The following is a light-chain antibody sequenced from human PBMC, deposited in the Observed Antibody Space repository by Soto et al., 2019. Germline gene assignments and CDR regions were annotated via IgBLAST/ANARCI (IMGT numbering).Light chain of an antibody. Sequence: EVVMTQSPATLSVSPGERVTLSCRASQSINAHLAWYQQKPGQAPRLLIHGASTRAPGIPARFSGSGFGTEFILTISSLQSEDFAIYYCQQYNTWLCTFGQGTKVEI. V-gene: IGKV3-15*01. CDR3: QQYNTWLCT. J-gene: IGKJ1*01. CDR1: QSINAH. CDR2: GAS.